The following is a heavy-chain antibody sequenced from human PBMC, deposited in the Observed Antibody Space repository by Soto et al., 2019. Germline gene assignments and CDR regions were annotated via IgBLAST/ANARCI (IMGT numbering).Heavy chain of an antibody. J-gene: IGHJ6*03. CDR3: AKDLGTDDFWSAYYTYYYMDV. D-gene: IGHD3-3*01. Sequence: EVQLLESGGGLVQPGGSLRLSCAASGFTCSSYALNWVRQAPGKGLEWVSVISGSGDNTYYADSVKGRFTISRDNSKNTLYLQMNSLRAEDTAVYYWAKDLGTDDFWSAYYTYYYMDVWGKGTTVTVSS. V-gene: IGHV3-23*01. CDR2: ISGSGDNT. CDR1: GFTCSSYA.